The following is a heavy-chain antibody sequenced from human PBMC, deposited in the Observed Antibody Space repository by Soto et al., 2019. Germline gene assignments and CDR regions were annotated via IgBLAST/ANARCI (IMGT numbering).Heavy chain of an antibody. V-gene: IGHV4-31*03. CDR2: IYYSGST. CDR1: GGSINSGGYY. D-gene: IGHD3-22*01. J-gene: IGHJ5*02. Sequence: SETLSLTCTVSGGSINSGGYYWSWIRQHPGKGLEWIGYIYYSGSTYYNPSLKSRVTISVDTSKNQFSLKLSSVTAADTAVYYCARVAEYYDSSGYSTDWFDPWGQGTLVTVSS. CDR3: ARVAEYYDSSGYSTDWFDP.